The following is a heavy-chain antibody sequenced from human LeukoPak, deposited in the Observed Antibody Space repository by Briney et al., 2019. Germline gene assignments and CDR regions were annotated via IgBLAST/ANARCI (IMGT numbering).Heavy chain of an antibody. V-gene: IGHV3-21*01. Sequence: PGGSLRLSCAASGFTFSSYSMNWVRQAPGKGPEWVSSISSSSSYIYYADSVKGRFTISRDNAKISLYLQMNSLRAEDTAVYYCARDYDFWSGYSYNWFDPWGQGTLVTVSS. CDR3: ARDYDFWSGYSYNWFDP. CDR1: GFTFSSYS. CDR2: ISSSSSYI. D-gene: IGHD3-3*01. J-gene: IGHJ5*02.